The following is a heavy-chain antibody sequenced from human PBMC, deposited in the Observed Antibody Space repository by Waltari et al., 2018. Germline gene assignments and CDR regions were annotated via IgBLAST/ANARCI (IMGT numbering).Heavy chain of an antibody. J-gene: IGHJ4*02. CDR3: ARGLDDILTGHTPYDFDY. D-gene: IGHD3-9*01. Sequence: VPLQESGPGLVKPSDTLSLTCTVSCYPISSGYYWGWIRPPPRKGREWIGSIDHSGSTYYNPSRKSRVTISVDTSKNQFSRKLSSVTAADTAVYYCARGLDDILTGHTPYDFDYWGQGTLVTVSS. V-gene: IGHV4-38-2*02. CDR2: IDHSGST. CDR1: CYPISSGYY.